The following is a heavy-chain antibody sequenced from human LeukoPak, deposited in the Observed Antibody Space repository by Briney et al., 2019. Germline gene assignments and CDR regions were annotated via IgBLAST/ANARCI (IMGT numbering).Heavy chain of an antibody. CDR2: INPKSGGT. CDR3: ARADMIVGGVFRYDY. V-gene: IGHV1-2*02. Sequence: ASVKVSCKASGYTFTPYYMHWVRQAPGQGLEWMGWINPKSGGTNYAQKFQGRVTMTRDTSISTAYMELSRLRSDDTAVYYCARADMIVGGVFRYDYWGQGTLVTVSS. J-gene: IGHJ4*02. CDR1: GYTFTPYY. D-gene: IGHD3-22*01.